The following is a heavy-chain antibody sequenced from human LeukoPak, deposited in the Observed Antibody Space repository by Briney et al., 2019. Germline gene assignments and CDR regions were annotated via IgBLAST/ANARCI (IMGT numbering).Heavy chain of an antibody. D-gene: IGHD3-22*01. CDR1: GYTFTSYD. CDR2: MNPNSGNT. J-gene: IGHJ4*02. CDR3: ARLKGVSGYLGY. V-gene: IGHV1-8*01. Sequence: ASVKVSCKASGYTFTSYDINWVRQATGQGLEWMGWMNPNSGNTGYAQKFQGRVTMTRNTSISTAYMELSSLRSEDTAKYYCARLKGVSGYLGYWGQGTLVTVSS.